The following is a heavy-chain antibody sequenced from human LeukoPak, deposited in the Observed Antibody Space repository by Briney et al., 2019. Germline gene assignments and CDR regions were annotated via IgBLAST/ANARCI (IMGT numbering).Heavy chain of an antibody. D-gene: IGHD4-23*01. CDR3: AKNMGYGGNSAFDI. Sequence: GGSLRLSCAASGFTFKSYGMCWVRQAPGKGLEWVSVISGSGDNTNYADPVKGRFTISRDNSKNTLYVQMNSLRAEDTAVYYCAKNMGYGGNSAFDIWGQGTMVTVSS. CDR2: ISGSGDNT. J-gene: IGHJ3*02. CDR1: GFTFKSYG. V-gene: IGHV3-23*01.